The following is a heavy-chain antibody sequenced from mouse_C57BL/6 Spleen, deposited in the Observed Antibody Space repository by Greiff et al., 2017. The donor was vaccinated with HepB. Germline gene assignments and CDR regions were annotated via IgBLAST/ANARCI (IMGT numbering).Heavy chain of an antibody. CDR3: ASGGPGGAMDY. J-gene: IGHJ4*01. CDR1: GYTFTSYW. D-gene: IGHD1-1*02. CDR2: IHPNSGST. Sequence: QVQLQQPGAELVKPGASVKLSCKASGYTFTSYWMHWVKQRPGQGLEWIGMIHPNSGSTNYNAKFKSKATLTVDKSSSPAYMQLSSLTSEDSAVYYCASGGPGGAMDYGGQGTSVTVSS. V-gene: IGHV1-64*01.